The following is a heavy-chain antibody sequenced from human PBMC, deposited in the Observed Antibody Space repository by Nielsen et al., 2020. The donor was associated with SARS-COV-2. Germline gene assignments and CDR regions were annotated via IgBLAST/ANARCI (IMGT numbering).Heavy chain of an antibody. CDR2: ISDDNTV. J-gene: IGHJ3*02. V-gene: IGHV3-48*04. CDR1: GFTFNTHG. D-gene: IGHD2-2*02. CDR3: ARDLGYCYSTSCYTLAFDI. Sequence: GESLKISCATPGFTFNTHGMNWVRQAPGKGLEWISYISDDNTVFYAESVKGRFTISRDNAENSLYLQMNSLRVEDTAVYYCARDLGYCYSTSCYTLAFDIWGQGTMVTVSS.